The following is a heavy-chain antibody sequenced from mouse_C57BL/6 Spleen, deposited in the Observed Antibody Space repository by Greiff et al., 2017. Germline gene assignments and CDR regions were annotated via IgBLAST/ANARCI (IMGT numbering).Heavy chain of an antibody. D-gene: IGHD1-1*01. CDR3: ARVGSSFYWYFDV. Sequence: EVKLVESGGGLVKPGGSLKLSCAASGFTFSDYGMHWVREAPEKGLEWVAYISSGSSTIYYADTVKGRFTISRDNAKNTLFLQMTSLRSEDTAMYYCARVGSSFYWYFDVWGTGTTVTVSS. J-gene: IGHJ1*03. CDR2: ISSGSSTI. CDR1: GFTFSDYG. V-gene: IGHV5-17*01.